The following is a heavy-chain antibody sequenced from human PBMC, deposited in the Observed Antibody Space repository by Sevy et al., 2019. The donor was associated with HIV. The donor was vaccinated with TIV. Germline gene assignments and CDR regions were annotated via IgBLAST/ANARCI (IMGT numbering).Heavy chain of an antibody. D-gene: IGHD3-22*01. J-gene: IGHJ6*02. CDR1: GYTFTSYD. V-gene: IGHV1-8*01. CDR2: MNPNSGNT. CDR3: AKGGSKSYYDSSGYFVDV. Sequence: ASVKVSCKASGYTFTSYDINWVRQATGQGLEWMGWMNPNSGNTGYAQTFQGRVTMTRNTSISTAYMELSSLRSEDTAVYHCAKGGSKSYYDSSGYFVDVWGQGTTVTVSS.